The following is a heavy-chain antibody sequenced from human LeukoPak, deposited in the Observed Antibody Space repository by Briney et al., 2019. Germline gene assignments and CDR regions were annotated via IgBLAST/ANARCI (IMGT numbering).Heavy chain of an antibody. CDR1: GYTFSNYD. CDR3: ARSRRGYYMDV. J-gene: IGHJ6*03. Sequence: ASVKVSCKASGYTFSNYDVNWVRQAPGQGLEWMAWMNPGSGDTGYEGKFQARLTMSSNTSITTASMELSSLTSEDTAVYYCARSRRGYYMDVWGKGTTVIVSS. CDR2: MNPGSGDT. V-gene: IGHV1-8*02.